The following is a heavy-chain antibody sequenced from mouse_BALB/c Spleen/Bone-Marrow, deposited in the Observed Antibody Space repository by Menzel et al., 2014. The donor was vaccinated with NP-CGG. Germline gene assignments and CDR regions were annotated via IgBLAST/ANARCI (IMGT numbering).Heavy chain of an antibody. J-gene: IGHJ3*01. V-gene: IGHV2-9*02. CDR3: ARSTMITEGFAY. CDR2: IWAGGST. Sequence: VQLVELGPGLVAPSQSLSITCTVSGFSLTSYGVHWVRQPPGKGLEWLGVIWAGGSTNYNSALMSRLSISKDNSKSQVFLKMNSLQTDDTAMYYCARSTMITEGFAYWGQGTLVTVSA. CDR1: GFSLTSYG. D-gene: IGHD2-4*01.